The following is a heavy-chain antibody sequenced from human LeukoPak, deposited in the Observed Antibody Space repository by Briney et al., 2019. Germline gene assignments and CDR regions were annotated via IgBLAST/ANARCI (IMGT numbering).Heavy chain of an antibody. CDR1: GYTFTSYY. V-gene: IGHV1-46*01. CDR3: ARGRYSSSWYPGGWFDP. CDR2: INPSGGST. Sequence: ASVKVSCKASGYTFTSYYMHWVRQAPGQGLEWMGIINPSGGSTSYAQKFQGRVTMTRDMSTSTVYMELSSLRSEDTAVYYCARGRYSSSWYPGGWFDPWGQGTLVTVSS. J-gene: IGHJ5*02. D-gene: IGHD6-13*01.